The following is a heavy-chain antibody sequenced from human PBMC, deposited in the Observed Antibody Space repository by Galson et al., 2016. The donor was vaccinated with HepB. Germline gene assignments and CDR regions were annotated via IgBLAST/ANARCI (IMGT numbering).Heavy chain of an antibody. Sequence: SETLSLTCTVSGGSVDNGHVYWNWLRQPPGKEPEWIGYIYVSGDTSYNASLESRVTISLDTAKNQVSLRLTSLTSADTAMYYCAGFDRITARHAFDIWGQGAMVTVSS. V-gene: IGHV4-61*01. J-gene: IGHJ3*02. CDR2: IYVSGDT. CDR1: GGSVDNGHVY. D-gene: IGHD1-14*01. CDR3: AGFDRITARHAFDI.